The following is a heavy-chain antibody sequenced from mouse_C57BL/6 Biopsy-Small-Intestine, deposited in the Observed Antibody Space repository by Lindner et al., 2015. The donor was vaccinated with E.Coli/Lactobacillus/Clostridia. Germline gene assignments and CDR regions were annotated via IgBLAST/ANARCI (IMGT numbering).Heavy chain of an antibody. Sequence: QLQESGPELVKPGASVKIPCKVSGYTFTDYNMDWVKQSHGKSLEWIGDINPNNVGAIYNQKFKDKATLSIDKSSNTAYMELRSLTSDDTAVYYCARRGIYNGYDEYYFDYWGQGTTLTVSS. D-gene: IGHD2-2*01. V-gene: IGHV1-18*01. CDR2: INPNNVGA. J-gene: IGHJ2*01. CDR3: ARRGIYNGYDEYYFDY. CDR1: GYTFTDYN.